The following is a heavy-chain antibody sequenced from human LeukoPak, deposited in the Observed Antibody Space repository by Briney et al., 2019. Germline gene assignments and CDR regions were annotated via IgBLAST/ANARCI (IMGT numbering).Heavy chain of an antibody. Sequence: GGSLRLSCAASGFTFSSYAMTWVRQAPGKGLEWVSSLSFNGESTYYADSVKGRFTISRDNSKNTLYLQMKSLRAEDTAVYYCAKTGGIAAAHWGQGTLVTVSS. J-gene: IGHJ4*02. V-gene: IGHV3-23*01. CDR2: LSFNGEST. CDR3: AKTGGIAAAH. CDR1: GFTFSSYA. D-gene: IGHD6-13*01.